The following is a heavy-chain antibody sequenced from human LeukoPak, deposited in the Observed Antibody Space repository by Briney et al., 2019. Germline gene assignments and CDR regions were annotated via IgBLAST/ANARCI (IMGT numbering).Heavy chain of an antibody. CDR1: GFTFNDSY. J-gene: IGHJ5*01. V-gene: IGHV3-11*04. CDR2: ISGSGHDI. D-gene: IGHD6-6*01. CDR3: TRDPRHFDS. Sequence: PGGSLRLSCAASGFTFNDSYMTWVRQAPGKGVEWVAYISGSGHDINYSDSVKGRFTISRDNAKNSLYLQMSSLRVEDTAVYYCTRDPRHFDSCGQGTLVTVSS.